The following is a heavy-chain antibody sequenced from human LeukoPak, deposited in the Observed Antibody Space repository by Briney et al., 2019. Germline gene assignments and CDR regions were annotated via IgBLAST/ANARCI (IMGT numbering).Heavy chain of an antibody. J-gene: IGHJ4*02. CDR2: IYYSGST. CDR3: AREPPGSLASFDY. CDR1: GGSISSGDYY. Sequence: SQTLSLTCTVSGGSISSGDYYWSWICQPPGKGLEWIGYIYYSGSTYYNPSLKSRVTISVDTSKNQFSLKLSSVTAADTAVYYCAREPPGSLASFDYWGQGTLVTVSS. D-gene: IGHD6-25*01. V-gene: IGHV4-30-4*01.